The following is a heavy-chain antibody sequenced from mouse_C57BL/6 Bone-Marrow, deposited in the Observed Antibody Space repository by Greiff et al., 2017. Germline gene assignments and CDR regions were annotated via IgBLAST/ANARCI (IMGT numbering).Heavy chain of an antibody. CDR3: TRAYYYGSSRPDY. CDR2: IDPETGGT. CDR1: GYTFTDYE. Sequence: QVQLQQSGAELVRPGASVTLSCKASGYTFTDYEIHWVKQTPVHGLEWIGAIDPETGGTAYNQKFKGKAILTADKSSSTAYMELRSLTSEDSAVYYCTRAYYYGSSRPDYWGQGTTLTVSS. J-gene: IGHJ2*01. D-gene: IGHD1-1*01. V-gene: IGHV1-15*01.